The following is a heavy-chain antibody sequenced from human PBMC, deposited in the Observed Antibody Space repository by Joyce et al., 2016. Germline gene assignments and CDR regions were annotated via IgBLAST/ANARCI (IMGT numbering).Heavy chain of an antibody. CDR3: TRSIGAFDP. CDR1: GFSVSSNY. CDR2: ISGGDGT. V-gene: IGHV3-53*01. D-gene: IGHD6-6*01. J-gene: IGHJ5*02. Sequence: VESGGGLIYPGGSLTLSCAASGFSVSSNYMSWVRQAPGQGLEWVSAISGGDGTSYADSVEGRFTIFRDNSENKLYLQMTSLRAEDTAVYYCTRSIGAFDPWGQGTLVTVSS.